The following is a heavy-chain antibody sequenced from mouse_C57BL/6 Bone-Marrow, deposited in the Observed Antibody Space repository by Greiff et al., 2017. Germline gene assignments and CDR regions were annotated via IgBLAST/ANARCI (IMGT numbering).Heavy chain of an antibody. V-gene: IGHV14-4*01. D-gene: IGHD3-1*01. J-gene: IGHJ2*01. Sequence: EVQLQQSGAELVRPGASVKLSCTASGFNIKDDYMHWVKQRPEQGLEWIGWIDPENGDTESASKFQGKATITADTSSNTAYLQLSSLTSEDTAVYYCTTSGKDYWGQGTTLTVSS. CDR1: GFNIKDDY. CDR3: TTSGKDY. CDR2: IDPENGDT.